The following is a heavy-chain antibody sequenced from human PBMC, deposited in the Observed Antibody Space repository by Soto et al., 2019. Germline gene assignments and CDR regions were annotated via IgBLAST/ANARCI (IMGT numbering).Heavy chain of an antibody. D-gene: IGHD3-22*01. V-gene: IGHV3-23*01. J-gene: IGHJ4*02. CDR1: GFTFSSYA. CDR2: ISGSGGST. Sequence: GGSLRLSCAASGFTFSSYAMSWVRQAPGKGLEWVSAISGSGGSTYYADSVKGRFTISRDNSKNTLYLQMNSLRAEDTAVYYCANLYDSSGYYAGDVDWGQGTLVTVSS. CDR3: ANLYDSSGYYAGDVD.